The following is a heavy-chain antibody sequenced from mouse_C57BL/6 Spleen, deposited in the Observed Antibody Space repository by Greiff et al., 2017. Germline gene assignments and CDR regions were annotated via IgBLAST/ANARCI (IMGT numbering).Heavy chain of an antibody. CDR2: ISSGSSTI. D-gene: IGHD4-1*01. J-gene: IGHJ2*01. V-gene: IGHV5-17*01. CDR3: ARLWGYYFDY. CDR1: GFTFSDYG. Sequence: EVKLVESGGGLVKPGGSLKLSCAASGFTFSDYGMHWVRQAPEKGLEWVAYISSGSSTIYYADTVKGRFTISRDNAKNTLFLQMTSLRSEDTAMYYCARLWGYYFDYWGQGTTLTASS.